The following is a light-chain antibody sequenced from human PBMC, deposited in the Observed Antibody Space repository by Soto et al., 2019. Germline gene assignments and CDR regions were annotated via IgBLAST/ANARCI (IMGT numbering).Light chain of an antibody. V-gene: IGKV1-17*01. CDR2: AAS. Sequence: DIHMTQSPSSLSASVGDRVSITCRASHSIGNYLNWYQQKPGEAPKLLIYAASRLQPGVPSRFSGRGSGTDFTLTISSLQPEDFATYSCQQLNSYPLTFGGGTKVDIK. CDR3: QQLNSYPLT. J-gene: IGKJ4*01. CDR1: HSIGNY.